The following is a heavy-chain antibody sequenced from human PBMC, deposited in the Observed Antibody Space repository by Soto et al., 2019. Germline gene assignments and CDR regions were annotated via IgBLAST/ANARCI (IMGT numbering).Heavy chain of an antibody. CDR2: IYTSGST. Sequence: SETLSLTCTVSGGSISSYYWSWIRQPAGKGLEWIWRIYTSGSTNYNPSLKSRVTVSVDTSKNQYSLKLSSVTAADTAVYYCARCTKQNWFDPWGQGTLVTVSS. J-gene: IGHJ5*02. CDR3: ARCTKQNWFDP. CDR1: GGSISSYY. V-gene: IGHV4-4*07. D-gene: IGHD2-8*01.